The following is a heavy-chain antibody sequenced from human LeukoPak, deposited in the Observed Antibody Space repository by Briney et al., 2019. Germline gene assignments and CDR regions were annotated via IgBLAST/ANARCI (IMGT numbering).Heavy chain of an antibody. V-gene: IGHV1-2*02. Sequence: ASVSVSCKASGYIFTGYYIHWVRQARAQGLEWMGWINYNSGVTNYAQKFQGRVTITRDASDSTAYMELSSLNSDDTAVYYCARGIVSYRLDVWGKGTTVTVSS. D-gene: IGHD3-22*01. CDR1: GYIFTGYY. CDR2: INYNSGVT. J-gene: IGHJ6*03. CDR3: ARGIVSYRLDV.